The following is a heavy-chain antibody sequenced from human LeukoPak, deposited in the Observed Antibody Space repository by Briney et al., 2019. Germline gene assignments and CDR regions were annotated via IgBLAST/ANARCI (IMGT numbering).Heavy chain of an antibody. CDR3: ARDYNGYAFDI. D-gene: IGHD1-14*01. V-gene: IGHV3-21*01. J-gene: IGHJ3*02. Sequence: GGSLRLSCAASGFTFSSYSMNWVRQAPGKGLEWVSSISSSSSYIYYADSVKGRFTISRDNAKNSPYLQMNSLRAEDTAVYYCARDYNGYAFDIWGQGTMVTVSS. CDR2: ISSSSSYI. CDR1: GFTFSSYS.